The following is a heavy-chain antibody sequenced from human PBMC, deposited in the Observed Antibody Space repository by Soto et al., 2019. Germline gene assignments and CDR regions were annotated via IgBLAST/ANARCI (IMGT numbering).Heavy chain of an antibody. CDR1: GYTFTSYY. CDR2: INPSGGST. D-gene: IGHD6-6*01. J-gene: IGHJ6*02. Sequence: ASVKVSCKASGYTFTSYYMHLVRQAPGQGLEWMGIINPSGGSTSYAQKFQGRVTMTRDTSTSTVYMELSSLRSEDTAVYYCARDEYSSSSDPELRYYYYYYGMDVWGQGTKVTVSS. V-gene: IGHV1-46*01. CDR3: ARDEYSSSSDPELRYYYYYYGMDV.